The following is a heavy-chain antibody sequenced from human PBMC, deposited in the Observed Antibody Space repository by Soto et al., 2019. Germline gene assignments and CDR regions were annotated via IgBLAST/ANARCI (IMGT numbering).Heavy chain of an antibody. V-gene: IGHV4-30-4*01. CDR3: ARSRGWNDAFDI. J-gene: IGHJ3*02. CDR1: GGSISRGDYY. Sequence: SETLSLTCTVSGGSISRGDYYWSWIRQPPGKGLEWIGYIYYSGSTYYNPSLKSRVTISVDTSKKQFSLKLSSVTAADTAVYYCARSRGWNDAFDIWGQGTMVTVSS. CDR2: IYYSGST. D-gene: IGHD1-1*01.